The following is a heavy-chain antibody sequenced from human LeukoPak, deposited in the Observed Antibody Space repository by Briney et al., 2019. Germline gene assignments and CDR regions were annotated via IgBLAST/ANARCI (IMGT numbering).Heavy chain of an antibody. D-gene: IGHD5/OR15-5a*01. Sequence: PGGSLRLSCAASGFTFDDYAMHWVRQAPGKGLEWVSGISWNSGSIGYADSVKGRFTISRDNAKNSLYLQMNSLRAEDTALYYCAKSNTGLVYDPLHFDLWGRGTLVTVSS. V-gene: IGHV3-9*01. CDR3: AKSNTGLVYDPLHFDL. J-gene: IGHJ2*01. CDR1: GFTFDDYA. CDR2: ISWNSGSI.